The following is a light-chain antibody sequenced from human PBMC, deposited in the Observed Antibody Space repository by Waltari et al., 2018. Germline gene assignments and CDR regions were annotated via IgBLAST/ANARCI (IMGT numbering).Light chain of an antibody. CDR1: NSDVGNYTY. J-gene: IGLJ2*01. V-gene: IGLV2-23*02. Sequence: QSALTQPASVSGSPGQSITMSCTGTNSDVGNYTYVSWYQHHPGTAPKVIIFGVSKRPSGVSDRFSGSKSGNTASLTISGLQTEDEADYYCCSYAGTSTLIFGGGTKLTVL. CDR3: CSYAGTSTLI. CDR2: GVS.